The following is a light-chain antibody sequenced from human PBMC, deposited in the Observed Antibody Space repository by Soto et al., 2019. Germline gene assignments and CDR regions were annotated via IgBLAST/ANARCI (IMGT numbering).Light chain of an antibody. CDR3: AAWDDRLSGPV. Sequence: QSVLTQPPSASGTPGQRVTISCSGGSSNIEINFFFWYQQFPGTAPNLLIFRNDQRLFGVPYRFSGSNFGTSASLAFCGLRSEDEADYYCAAWDDRLSGPVFGGGTKVTVL. CDR1: SSNIEINF. V-gene: IGLV1-47*01. CDR2: RND. J-gene: IGLJ2*01.